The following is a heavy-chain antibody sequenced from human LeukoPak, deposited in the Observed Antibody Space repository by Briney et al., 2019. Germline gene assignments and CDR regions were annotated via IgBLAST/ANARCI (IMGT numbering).Heavy chain of an antibody. J-gene: IGHJ4*02. Sequence: ASVKVSCKVSGYTLTELSMHWVRQAPGKGLEWMGGFDPEDGETIYAQKFQGRVTMTEDTSTDTAYMELSRLRSEDTAVYYCATRLNYYDSSGYDYWGQGTLVTVSS. D-gene: IGHD3-22*01. CDR1: GYTLTELS. CDR3: ATRLNYYDSSGYDY. CDR2: FDPEDGET. V-gene: IGHV1-24*01.